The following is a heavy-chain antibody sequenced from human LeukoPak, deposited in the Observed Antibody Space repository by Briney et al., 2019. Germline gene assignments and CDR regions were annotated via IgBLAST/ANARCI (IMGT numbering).Heavy chain of an antibody. CDR3: AREGAYYYDSSGYSDY. V-gene: IGHV3-7*01. Sequence: TSETLSLTCTVSGGSISSYYWSWVRQAPGKGLEWVANIKPDGREKYYVDSVKGRFTISRDNAKNSLYLQMNSLSAEDTAVYYCAREGAYYYDSSGYSDYWGQGTLVTVSS. J-gene: IGHJ4*02. D-gene: IGHD3-22*01. CDR1: GGSISSYY. CDR2: IKPDGREK.